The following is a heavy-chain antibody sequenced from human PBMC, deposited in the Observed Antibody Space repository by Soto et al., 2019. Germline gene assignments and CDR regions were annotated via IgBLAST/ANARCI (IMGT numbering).Heavy chain of an antibody. J-gene: IGHJ5*02. CDR1: GYTFFTYD. Sequence: QVHLVQSGVEVTTPGASVKVSCQASGYTFFTYDISWVRQAPGQGLEWMGWISTYSGDTKYAQKFQGRVTMTTDTSTTTAYLELRSLRADDTAVYYCARHHGPTTSENWFDPLGQGTLVTVSA. CDR2: ISTYSGDT. CDR3: ARHHGPTTSENWFDP. D-gene: IGHD5-12*01. V-gene: IGHV1-18*01.